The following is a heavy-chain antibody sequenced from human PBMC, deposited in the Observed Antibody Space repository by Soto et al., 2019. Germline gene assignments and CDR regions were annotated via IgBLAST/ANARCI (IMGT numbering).Heavy chain of an antibody. CDR3: ARPLSFGVPSAPFDP. Sequence: SETLSLTCAVYGGSFSGYYWSWIRQPPGKGLEWIGSIYYSGSTYYNPSLKSRVTISVDTSKNQFSLKLSSVTAADTAVYYCARPLSFGVPSAPFDPWGQGTLVTVS. V-gene: IGHV4-34*01. D-gene: IGHD3-3*01. CDR1: GGSFSGYY. CDR2: IYYSGST. J-gene: IGHJ5*02.